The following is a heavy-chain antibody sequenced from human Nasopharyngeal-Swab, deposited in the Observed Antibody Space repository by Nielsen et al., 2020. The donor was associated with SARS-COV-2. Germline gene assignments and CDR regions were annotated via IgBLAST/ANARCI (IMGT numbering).Heavy chain of an antibody. J-gene: IGHJ4*02. CDR2: ISYDGSNK. V-gene: IGHV3-30*18. CDR3: AKVGFWSGYQQEIDY. Sequence: GESLKIPCAASGFTLSSHGMHWVRQAPGKGLEWVAVISYDGSNKYYADSVKGRFTISRDNSKNTLYLQMNSLRAEDTAVYYCAKVGFWSGYQQEIDYWGQGTLVTVSS. CDR1: GFTLSSHG. D-gene: IGHD3-3*01.